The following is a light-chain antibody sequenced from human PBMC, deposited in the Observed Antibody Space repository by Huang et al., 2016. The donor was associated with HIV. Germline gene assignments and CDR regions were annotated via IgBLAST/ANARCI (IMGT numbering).Light chain of an antibody. V-gene: IGKV3-15*01. Sequence: VMMSQSPATLAASPGERVTLSCGASQSVNTNLAWYQQKPGQPPRRLIYAASTRAPGVPARFAGGGSGTEFTLTIDSLQSDDFAVYYCQQYNKWPPEYTFGQGTRLEIK. CDR2: AAS. J-gene: IGKJ2*01. CDR1: QSVNTN. CDR3: QQYNKWPPEYT.